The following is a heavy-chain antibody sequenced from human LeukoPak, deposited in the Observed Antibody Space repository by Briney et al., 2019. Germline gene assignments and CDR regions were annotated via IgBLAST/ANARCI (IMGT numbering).Heavy chain of an antibody. V-gene: IGHV4-61*01. J-gene: IGHJ5*02. D-gene: IGHD2-2*01. CDR2: ISYSGST. CDR3: ARQGIVVVPAAMGERRGGFDP. Sequence: SKTLSLTCTVSGGSVSSGSYYWTWIRQPPGKGLEWIGYISYSGSTNFNPSLKSRVTISVDTSKNQFSLKLSSVTAADTAVYYCARQGIVVVPAAMGERRGGFDPWGQGTLVTVSS. CDR1: GGSVSSGSYY.